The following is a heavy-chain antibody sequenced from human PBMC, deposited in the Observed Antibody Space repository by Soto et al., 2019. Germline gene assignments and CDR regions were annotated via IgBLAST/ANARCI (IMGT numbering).Heavy chain of an antibody. V-gene: IGHV1-69*12. D-gene: IGHD3-22*01. Sequence: QVQLVQSGAEVKKPGSSVKVSCKASGGTFSSYAISWVRQAPGQVLEWMGGIIPIFGTANYAQKFQGRVTITADESTSTAYMELSSLRSQDTAVYYCARPTRYYYDSSGQSAWFDPWGQGTLVTVSS. CDR3: ARPTRYYYDSSGQSAWFDP. CDR2: IIPIFGTA. J-gene: IGHJ5*02. CDR1: GGTFSSYA.